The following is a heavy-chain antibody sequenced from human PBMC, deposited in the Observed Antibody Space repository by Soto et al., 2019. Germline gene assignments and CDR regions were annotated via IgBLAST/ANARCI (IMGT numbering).Heavy chain of an antibody. J-gene: IGHJ3*02. D-gene: IGHD3-3*01. CDR3: ARGGYDFWSGYYRAHAFDI. CDR2: INHSGST. Sequence: SETLSLTCAVYGGSFSCYYWSWIRQPPGKGLEWIGEINHSGSTNYNPSLKSRVTISVDTSKNQFSLKLSSVTAADTAVYYCARGGYDFWSGYYRAHAFDIWGQGTMVTVSS. V-gene: IGHV4-34*01. CDR1: GGSFSCYY.